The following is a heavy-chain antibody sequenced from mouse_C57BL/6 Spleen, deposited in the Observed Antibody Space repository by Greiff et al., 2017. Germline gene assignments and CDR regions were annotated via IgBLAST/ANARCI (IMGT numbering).Heavy chain of an antibody. Sequence: EVKLQESGGGLVKPGGSLKLSCAASGFTFSSYAMSWVRQTPEKRLEWVATISDGGSYTYYPDNVKGRFTISRDNAKNNLYLQMSHLKSEDTAMYYCARKGRFYDGYYDWFAYWGQGTLVTVSA. V-gene: IGHV5-4*03. D-gene: IGHD2-3*01. CDR2: ISDGGSYT. CDR1: GFTFSSYA. CDR3: ARKGRFYDGYYDWFAY. J-gene: IGHJ3*01.